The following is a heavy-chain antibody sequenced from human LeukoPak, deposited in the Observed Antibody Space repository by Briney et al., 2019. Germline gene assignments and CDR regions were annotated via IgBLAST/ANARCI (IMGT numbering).Heavy chain of an antibody. CDR3: ARVPGVYYDRLTGYGSGWFDP. J-gene: IGHJ5*02. CDR2: VYSSGST. V-gene: IGHV4-4*07. Sequence: SETLSLTCVVSGGSIRNYYWSWIRQPAGKGLQWIGRVYSSGSTNYNPSLRGRVTMSVDTSKNQFSLKVRSMTAADTAVYYCARVPGVYYDRLTGYGSGWFDPWGQGTLVTVSS. D-gene: IGHD3-9*01. CDR1: GGSIRNYY.